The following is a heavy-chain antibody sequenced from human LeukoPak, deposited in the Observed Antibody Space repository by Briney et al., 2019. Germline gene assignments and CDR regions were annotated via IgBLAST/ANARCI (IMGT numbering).Heavy chain of an antibody. Sequence: SETLSLTCAVYGGSFSDYYWSWIRQPPGKGLERIGEINHSGSTNYNPSLKSRVTISVDTSKNQFSLKLSSVTAADTAVYYCARGRGSYRMYWGQGTLVTVSS. CDR2: INHSGST. CDR3: ARGRGSYRMY. J-gene: IGHJ4*02. D-gene: IGHD1-26*01. CDR1: GGSFSDYY. V-gene: IGHV4-34*01.